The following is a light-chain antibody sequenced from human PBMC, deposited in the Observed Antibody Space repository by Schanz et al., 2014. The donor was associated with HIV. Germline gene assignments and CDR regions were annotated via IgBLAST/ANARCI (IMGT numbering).Light chain of an antibody. CDR3: QHYVKSPQT. J-gene: IGKJ1*01. CDR2: ATS. V-gene: IGKV3-20*01. CDR1: QRLSSSY. Sequence: DIVLTQSPATLSLSPGGRATLSCGASQRLSSSYLAWYQQKRDQPPRLVIYATSTRAAGIPDRFSGTVSGTDFTLTISSLEPEDFAVNYCQHYVKSPQTFGQGTKVEIK.